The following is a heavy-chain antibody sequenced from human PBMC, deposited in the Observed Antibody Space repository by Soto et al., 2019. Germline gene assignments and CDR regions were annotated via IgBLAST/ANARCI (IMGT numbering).Heavy chain of an antibody. CDR1: GFSLSTRGVG. Sequence: SGPTLGNPTQTLTLTCTFSGFSLSTRGVGVGWIRQSPGKALEWLAVIYWDDDKRYSPSLKSRLSITKDTSKNQVVLTMTNMDPVDTATYYCAHKGPEDWPLDYWGQGTLVTVSS. V-gene: IGHV2-5*02. CDR2: IYWDDDK. D-gene: IGHD3-9*01. J-gene: IGHJ4*02. CDR3: AHKGPEDWPLDY.